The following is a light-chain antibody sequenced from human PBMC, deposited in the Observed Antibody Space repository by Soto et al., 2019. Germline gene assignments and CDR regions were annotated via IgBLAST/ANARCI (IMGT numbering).Light chain of an antibody. J-gene: IGKJ1*01. Sequence: IQMTQSPSTLSASVGDTVTFTCRASQGIRNDLGWYQQKPGKAPKPLIYAASSLQSGVPSRFSGSGSGTDFTLTISSLQPEDFATYYCLQDYNYPWTFGQGTKVDIK. CDR2: AAS. CDR1: QGIRND. CDR3: LQDYNYPWT. V-gene: IGKV1-6*01.